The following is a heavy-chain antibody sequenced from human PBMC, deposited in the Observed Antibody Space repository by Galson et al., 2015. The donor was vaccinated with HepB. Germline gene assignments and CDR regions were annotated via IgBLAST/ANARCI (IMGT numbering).Heavy chain of an antibody. CDR2: INTNTGNP. D-gene: IGHD3-22*01. Sequence: SVKVSCKASGFTFSSSAVQWVRQAPGQGLEWMGWINTNTGNPTYAQGFTGRFVFSLDTSVSTAYLQISSLKAEDTAVYYCARDYYDSSGYFKQYYYYYMDVWGKGTTVTVSS. CDR3: ARDYYDSSGYFKQYYYYYMDV. V-gene: IGHV7-4-1*02. CDR1: GFTFSSSA. J-gene: IGHJ6*03.